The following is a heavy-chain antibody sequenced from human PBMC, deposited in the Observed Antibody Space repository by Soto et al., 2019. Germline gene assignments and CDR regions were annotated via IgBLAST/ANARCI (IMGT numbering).Heavy chain of an antibody. CDR3: ARAGRYTAYYYYYYGMDV. J-gene: IGHJ6*02. CDR2: IYPGDSDT. Sequence: EVQLVQSGAEVKKPGESLKISCKGSGYSFTSYWIGWVRQMPGKGLEWMGIIYPGDSDTRYSPSFQGQVTISADKSISTAYLQWSSLKASDTAMYYCARAGRYTAYYYYYYGMDVWGQGTTVTVSS. D-gene: IGHD2-2*02. V-gene: IGHV5-51*01. CDR1: GYSFTSYW.